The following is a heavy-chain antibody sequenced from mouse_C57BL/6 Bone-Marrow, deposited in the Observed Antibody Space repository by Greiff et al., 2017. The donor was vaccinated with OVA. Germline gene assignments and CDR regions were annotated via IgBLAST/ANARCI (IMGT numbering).Heavy chain of an antibody. J-gene: IGHJ2*01. D-gene: IGHD1-1*01. CDR2: ISSGGSYT. CDR3: ARHTDYYGSAPYFDN. V-gene: IGHV5-9-3*01. CDR1: GFTFSRYA. Sequence: EVKLVESGGGLVKPGGSLKLSCAASGFTFSRYAMSWVRQTPEKRLEWVATISSGGSYTYYPDSVKGRFTISRDNAENTLYLQMSILRSEDTAMFYCARHTDYYGSAPYFDNWGQGTTLTVSS.